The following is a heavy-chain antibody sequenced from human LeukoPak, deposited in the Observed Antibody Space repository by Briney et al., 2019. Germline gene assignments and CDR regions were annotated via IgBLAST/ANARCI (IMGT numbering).Heavy chain of an antibody. J-gene: IGHJ4*02. CDR3: ARVMDLDTAMVPYFDY. V-gene: IGHV4-38-2*02. CDR1: GYSISSGYY. CDR2: IYHSGST. Sequence: PSETLSLTCTVSGYSISSGYYWGWIRQPPGKGLEWIGSIYHSGSTYYNPSLKSRVTISVDTSKNQFSLKLSSVTAADTAAYYCARVMDLDTAMVPYFDYWGQGTLVTVSS. D-gene: IGHD5-18*01.